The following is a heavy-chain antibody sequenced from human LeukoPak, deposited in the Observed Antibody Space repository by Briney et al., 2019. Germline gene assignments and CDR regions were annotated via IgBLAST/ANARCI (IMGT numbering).Heavy chain of an antibody. V-gene: IGHV3-23*01. CDR1: GFTFSPYV. D-gene: IGHD6-13*01. CDR2: ISGNGGNT. J-gene: IGHJ6*02. CDR3: AKDGAAADCYNYYGMDV. Sequence: GGSLSLSCAASGFTFSPYVMNWVRQAPGKGLEWASAISGNGGNTYYADSVKGRFTICRDNSKNMLYLQMNGLRAEDTAVYHCAKDGAAADCYNYYGMDVWGQGTTVSVSS.